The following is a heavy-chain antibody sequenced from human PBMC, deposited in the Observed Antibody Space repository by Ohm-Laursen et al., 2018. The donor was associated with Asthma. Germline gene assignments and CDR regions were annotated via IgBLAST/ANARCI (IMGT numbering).Heavy chain of an antibody. Sequence: GSLRLSCAASGFTFSNYAMAWIRQAPGKGPEWVGTICGGGDTFYPNSVRGRFTISRDDFKDEMYLQIDSLRAEDTAVYYCAKDAGIAAALDYWGQGTLVTVSS. CDR2: ICGGGDT. CDR3: AKDAGIAAALDY. J-gene: IGHJ4*02. D-gene: IGHD6-13*01. CDR1: GFTFSNYA. V-gene: IGHV3-23*01.